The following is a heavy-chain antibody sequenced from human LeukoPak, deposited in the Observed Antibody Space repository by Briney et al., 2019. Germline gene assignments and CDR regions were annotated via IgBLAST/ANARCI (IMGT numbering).Heavy chain of an antibody. CDR1: GFTFSNYA. Sequence: GGSLRLSCAASGFTFSNYAMSWVRQAPGKGLESVSAISGRGGTTYYADSVKGRFTISRDNSKNTLYLQMNSLRAEDTAVYYCATYCTSTTCYAADDFWGQGTLVTVSS. CDR2: ISGRGGTT. V-gene: IGHV3-23*01. CDR3: ATYCTSTTCYAADDF. D-gene: IGHD2-2*01. J-gene: IGHJ4*02.